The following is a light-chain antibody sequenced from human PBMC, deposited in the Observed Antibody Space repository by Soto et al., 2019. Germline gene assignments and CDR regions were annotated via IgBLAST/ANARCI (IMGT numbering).Light chain of an antibody. Sequence: DIQMTQSPSSLSASVGDRVTITCRASQGIGIDLGWYQQKPGKAPKRLIYGASSLQSGVPSRFSGSGSGTEFTLTISSLQPEDFANYYCLQHDTYPLTFGGGTKVDIK. CDR3: LQHDTYPLT. J-gene: IGKJ4*01. CDR2: GAS. CDR1: QGIGID. V-gene: IGKV1-17*01.